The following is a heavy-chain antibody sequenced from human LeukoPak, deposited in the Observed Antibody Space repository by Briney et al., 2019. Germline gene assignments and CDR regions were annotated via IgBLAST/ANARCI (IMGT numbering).Heavy chain of an antibody. J-gene: IGHJ4*02. Sequence: SETLSLTCTVSGGSISSYYWSWIRQPPGKGLEWIGYISYGGATSYNPSLKRRVTISVDSPKNRFSLRSSSLTAADTALYYCARHGGTLDYFDYWGPGSLVTVSS. V-gene: IGHV4-59*08. CDR2: ISYGGAT. CDR3: ARHGGTLDYFDY. CDR1: GGSISSYY. D-gene: IGHD1-26*01.